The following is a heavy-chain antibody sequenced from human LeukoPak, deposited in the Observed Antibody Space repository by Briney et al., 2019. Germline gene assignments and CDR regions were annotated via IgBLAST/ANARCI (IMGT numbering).Heavy chain of an antibody. CDR3: AATGPTLNYYDSSGPIDY. V-gene: IGHV3-9*03. CDR1: GFTFDDYA. J-gene: IGHJ4*02. Sequence: PGGSLRLSCAASGFTFDDYAMHWVRQAPGKGLEWVSGISWNSGSIGYADSVKGRFTISRDNAKNSLYLQMNSLRAEDMALYYCAATGPTLNYYDSSGPIDYWGQGTLVTVSS. D-gene: IGHD3-22*01. CDR2: ISWNSGSI.